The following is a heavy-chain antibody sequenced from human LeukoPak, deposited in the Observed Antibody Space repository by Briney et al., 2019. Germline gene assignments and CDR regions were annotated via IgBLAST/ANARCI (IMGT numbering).Heavy chain of an antibody. CDR1: GSSISSGGYY. V-gene: IGHV4-31*03. CDR2: IYYSGST. J-gene: IGHJ4*02. Sequence: SETLSLTCTISGSSISSGGYYWSWIRQHPGKGLEWIGYIYYSGSTYYNPSLKSRVTISVDTSKNQFSLKLSSVTAADTAVYYCARAYSSGWYFDYWGQGTLVTVSS. CDR3: ARAYSSGWYFDY. D-gene: IGHD6-19*01.